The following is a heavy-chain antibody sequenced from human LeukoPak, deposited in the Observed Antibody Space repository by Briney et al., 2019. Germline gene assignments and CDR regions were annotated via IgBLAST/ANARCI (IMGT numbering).Heavy chain of an antibody. CDR2: ISTSSIYI. CDR3: ARADWDTAMIDY. J-gene: IGHJ4*02. Sequence: GGSLRLSCAASGFTFSSYSMNWVRQAPGKGLEWVSSISTSSIYIYYADSVKGRFTISRGNAKNSLYLQMNSLRAEDTAVYYCARADWDTAMIDYWGQGTLVTVSS. CDR1: GFTFSSYS. V-gene: IGHV3-21*01. D-gene: IGHD5-18*01.